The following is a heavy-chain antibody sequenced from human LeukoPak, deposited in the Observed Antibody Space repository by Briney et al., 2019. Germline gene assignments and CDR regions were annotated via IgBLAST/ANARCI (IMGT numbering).Heavy chain of an antibody. D-gene: IGHD6-13*01. Sequence: EASVKVSCKASGYTFTSYDINWVRQATGQGLEWMGWMNPNSGNTGYAQKFQGRVTMTRNTSISTAYMELSSLRSEDTAVYYCAQGQQQLDDAFDIWGQGTMVTVSS. J-gene: IGHJ3*02. V-gene: IGHV1-8*01. CDR2: MNPNSGNT. CDR1: GYTFTSYD. CDR3: AQGQQQLDDAFDI.